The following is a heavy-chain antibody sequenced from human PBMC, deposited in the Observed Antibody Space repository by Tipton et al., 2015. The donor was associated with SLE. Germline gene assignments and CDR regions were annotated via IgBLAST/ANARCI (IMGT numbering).Heavy chain of an antibody. CDR2: IYSRGST. CDR3: AREGAEKVRTSYYYYMDV. Sequence: TLSLTCAVYGGSFSGYYWSWIRQPAGKGLEWIGRIYSRGSTNSNLSLKSRVTISADTSKNQISLMLSSVTAADTAVYYCAREGAEKVRTSYYYYMDVWGKGTTVAISS. J-gene: IGHJ6*03. CDR1: GGSFSGYY. D-gene: IGHD3-10*01. V-gene: IGHV4-4*07.